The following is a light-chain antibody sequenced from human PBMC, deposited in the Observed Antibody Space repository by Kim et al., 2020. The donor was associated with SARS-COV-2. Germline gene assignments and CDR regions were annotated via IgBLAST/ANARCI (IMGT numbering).Light chain of an antibody. CDR2: DVS. Sequence: QSIPISCTGTSSDVGGYDYVSWYQQHPGKAPKVMIYDVSNRPSGVSNRFSGSKSGNTASLTISGLQAEDEADYYCSSYTSSSTLGVFGGGTQLTVL. CDR1: SSDVGGYDY. V-gene: IGLV2-14*03. CDR3: SSYTSSSTLGV. J-gene: IGLJ2*01.